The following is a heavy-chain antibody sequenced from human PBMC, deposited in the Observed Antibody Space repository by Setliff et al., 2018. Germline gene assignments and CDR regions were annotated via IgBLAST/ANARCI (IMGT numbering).Heavy chain of an antibody. Sequence: GGSLRLSCAASGFTFSDYYMSWIRQAPGKGLGWVSYISSSGSTIYYADSVKGRFTISRDNAKNSLYLQMTSLRAEDTAISYCAKTTGYRLEGDFDYWGQGTLVTVSS. D-gene: IGHD3-16*01. J-gene: IGHJ4*02. CDR1: GFTFSDYY. V-gene: IGHV3-11*01. CDR2: ISSSGSTI. CDR3: AKTTGYRLEGDFDY.